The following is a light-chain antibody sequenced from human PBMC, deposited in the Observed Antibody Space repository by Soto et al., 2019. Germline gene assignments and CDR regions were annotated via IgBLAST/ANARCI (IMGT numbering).Light chain of an antibody. V-gene: IGKV1-5*03. J-gene: IGKJ4*01. CDR1: QSIGTW. Sequence: DIQMTQSPSTLSASVGDRVTITCRASQSIGTWLAWYQQNPGKAPKLLIYKASSLEGGVPSRFSGSGSGTDFNITISSLQPDDFATYYCQQYNTYPLTFGGGTKVDIK. CDR3: QQYNTYPLT. CDR2: KAS.